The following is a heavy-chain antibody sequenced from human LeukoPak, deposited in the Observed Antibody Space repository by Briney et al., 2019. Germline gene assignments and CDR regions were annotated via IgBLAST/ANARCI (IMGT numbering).Heavy chain of an antibody. Sequence: PSETLSLTCTVSGGSISSYYWSWIRQPPGKGLEWIGEINHSGSTNYNPSLKSRVNMSVDTSKNQLSLKLTSVTAADTAVYYCGRHLAPSSGYLTLDYWGQGTLVIVSS. CDR3: GRHLAPSSGYLTLDY. CDR1: GGSISSYY. CDR2: INHSGST. D-gene: IGHD3-22*01. V-gene: IGHV4-59*08. J-gene: IGHJ4*02.